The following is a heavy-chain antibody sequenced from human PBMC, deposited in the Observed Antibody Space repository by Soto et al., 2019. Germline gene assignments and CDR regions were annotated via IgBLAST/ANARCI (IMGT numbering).Heavy chain of an antibody. CDR2: ISYDGSNK. Sequence: ESGGGVVQPGRSLRLSCAASGFTFSSYGMHWVRQAPGKGLEWVAVISYDGSNKYYADSVKGRFTISRDNSKNTLYLQMNSLRAEDTAVYYCANDLTGTRDYWGQGTLVTVSS. CDR1: GFTFSSYG. CDR3: ANDLTGTRDY. D-gene: IGHD1-7*01. J-gene: IGHJ4*02. V-gene: IGHV3-30*18.